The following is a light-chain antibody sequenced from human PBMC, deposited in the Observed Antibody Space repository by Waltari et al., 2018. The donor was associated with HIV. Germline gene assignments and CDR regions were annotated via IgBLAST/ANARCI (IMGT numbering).Light chain of an antibody. CDR3: QQSYTTPLYS. CDR2: AAS. CDR1: QSISSY. J-gene: IGKJ2*03. Sequence: DIQMTQSPSSLSASVRDRVTITSRASQSISSYLNWYQHKPGKAPKLLISAASSLQSGVPSRFSGSGSGTDFTLTISSLQPEDFASYYCQQSYTTPLYSFGQGTKLEIK. V-gene: IGKV1-39*01.